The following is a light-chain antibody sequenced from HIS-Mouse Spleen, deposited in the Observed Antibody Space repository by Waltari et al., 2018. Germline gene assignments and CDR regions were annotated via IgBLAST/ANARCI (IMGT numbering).Light chain of an antibody. CDR1: ALPKKY. CDR3: YSTDSSGNHRV. CDR2: EDS. J-gene: IGLJ2*01. V-gene: IGLV3-10*01. Sequence: SYELTQPPSVSVSPGQTARITCSGDALPKKYAYWYQQKSGQAPVLVIYEDSKRPSGVPERFSGSSSGTSATLTISGAQVEDDADYYCYSTDSSGNHRVFGGGTKLTVL.